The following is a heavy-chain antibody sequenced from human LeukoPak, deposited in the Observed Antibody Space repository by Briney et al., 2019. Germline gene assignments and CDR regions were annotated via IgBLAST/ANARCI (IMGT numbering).Heavy chain of an antibody. CDR2: ISSSSSGGSI. D-gene: IGHD1-26*01. Sequence: GGSLRLSCAASGFTFSSYNMNWVRQAPGKGLEWISYISSSSSGGSIYYADSVKGRFTISRDSSKNTLYLQMNSLRAEDTAVYYCARDSGGFLENGMDVWGQGTTVTVSS. CDR3: ARDSGGFLENGMDV. CDR1: GFTFSSYN. V-gene: IGHV3-48*01. J-gene: IGHJ6*02.